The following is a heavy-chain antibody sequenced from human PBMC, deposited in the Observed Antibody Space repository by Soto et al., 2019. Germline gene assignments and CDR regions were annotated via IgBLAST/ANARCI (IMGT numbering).Heavy chain of an antibody. V-gene: IGHV4-4*07. CDR3: ARVCSGGSCYSCYYYGMDV. J-gene: IGHJ6*02. Sequence: SETLSLTCTVSGGAISSYYWGWFRRPAGKGLEWMGRIYTSGSTNYNPSLKSRVTMSVDTSKNQFSLKLSSVTSADTAVYYWARVCSGGSCYSCYYYGMDVWGQGTTVTVSS. CDR1: GGAISSYY. D-gene: IGHD2-15*01. CDR2: IYTSGST.